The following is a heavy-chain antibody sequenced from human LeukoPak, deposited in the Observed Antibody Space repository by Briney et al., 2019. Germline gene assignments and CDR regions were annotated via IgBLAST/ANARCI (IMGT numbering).Heavy chain of an antibody. CDR1: GFTFDDYA. CDR3: VKGNLGSTTGGGDY. J-gene: IGHJ4*02. V-gene: IGHV3-9*01. CDR2: ITWNSGNV. D-gene: IGHD1-26*01. Sequence: GGSLRLSCVASGFTFDDYAMHWVRQAPGEGLEWVSGITWNSGNVDYADSVKGRFTISRDNAKNSLFLQMNSLRPEDTALYYCVKGNLGSTTGGGDYWGQGTLVTVSS.